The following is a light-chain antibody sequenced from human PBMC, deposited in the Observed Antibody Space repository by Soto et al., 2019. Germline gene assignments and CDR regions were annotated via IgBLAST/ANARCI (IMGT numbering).Light chain of an antibody. J-gene: IGLJ1*01. V-gene: IGLV2-14*01. CDR1: CSDSGGYNY. Sequence: QSVLTQPASVFGSPGQSITSSGTGTCSDSGGYNYVTWYQPNPGKAPQLMLYEVSNRPLGVSNRLSGSKSGNTASLTISGVQAEAEDHYYCSSYTSSSHYVLGTGTKVT. CDR2: EVS. CDR3: SSYTSSSHYV.